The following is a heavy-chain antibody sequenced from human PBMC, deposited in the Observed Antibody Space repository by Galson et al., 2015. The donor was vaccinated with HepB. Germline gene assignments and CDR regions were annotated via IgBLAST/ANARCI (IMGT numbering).Heavy chain of an antibody. CDR3: ARDPVQYYYDSSGYFPTD. CDR1: GFTFSSYS. D-gene: IGHD3-22*01. CDR2: ISSSSSYI. Sequence: SLRLSCAASGFTFSSYSMNWVRQAPGKGLEWVSSISSSSSYIYYADSVKGRFTISRDNAKNSLYLQMSSLRAEDTAVYYCARDPVQYYYDSSGYFPTDWGQGTLVTVSS. V-gene: IGHV3-21*01. J-gene: IGHJ4*02.